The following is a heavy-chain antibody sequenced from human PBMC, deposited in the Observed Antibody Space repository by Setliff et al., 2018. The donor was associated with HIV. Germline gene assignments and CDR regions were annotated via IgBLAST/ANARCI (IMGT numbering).Heavy chain of an antibody. Sequence: SETLSLTCTVSGGSISSYYWSWIRQPPEKGLEWIGYIYYSGSTNYNPSLKSRVTISVDTSKNQFSLKLNSVTAADTAVYYCARDSDLDYSSSARWYFDLWGRGTLVTVSS. D-gene: IGHD6-6*01. V-gene: IGHV4-59*01. CDR2: IYYSGST. CDR1: GGSISSYY. CDR3: ARDSDLDYSSSARWYFDL. J-gene: IGHJ2*01.